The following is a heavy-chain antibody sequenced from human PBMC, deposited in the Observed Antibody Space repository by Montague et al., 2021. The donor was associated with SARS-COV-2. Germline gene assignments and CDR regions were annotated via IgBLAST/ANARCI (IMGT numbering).Heavy chain of an antibody. CDR1: GFIFSSYE. CDR3: ARAGEDYYYDSSGFLY. V-gene: IGHV3-48*03. CDR2: IGNSGDTK. Sequence: SLRLSCAASGFIFSSYEMNWVRQAPGMGLEWVSYIGNSGDTKYYXDSVKGRFTISRDNAKNSLYLQMSSLRAEDTAVYYCARAGEDYYYDSSGFLYWGQGILVTVSS. D-gene: IGHD3-22*01. J-gene: IGHJ4*02.